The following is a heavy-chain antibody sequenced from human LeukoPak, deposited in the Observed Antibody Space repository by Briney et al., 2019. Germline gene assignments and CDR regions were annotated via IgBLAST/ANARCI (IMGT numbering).Heavy chain of an antibody. D-gene: IGHD3-22*01. V-gene: IGHV4-34*01. CDR1: GGSFSGYY. CDR2: INHSGST. J-gene: IGHJ1*01. Sequence: SETLSLTCAVYGGSFSGYYWSWIRQPPGKGLEWIGEINHSGSTNYNPSLKSRVTISVDTSKNQFSLKLSSVTAADTAVYYCARDLTMIVVVPQYFQHWGQGTLVTVSS. CDR3: ARDLTMIVVVPQYFQH.